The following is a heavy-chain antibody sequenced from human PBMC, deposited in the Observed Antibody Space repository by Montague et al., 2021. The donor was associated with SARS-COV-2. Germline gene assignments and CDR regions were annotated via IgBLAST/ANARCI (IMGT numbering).Heavy chain of an antibody. CDR2: IDWDNDK. CDR1: GFSLSTSAMS. CDR3: ARSVTVVLPGDVPQMYYFGIDI. J-gene: IGHJ6*02. Sequence: PALVKPTQTLTLTCSFSGFSLSTSAMSVTWIRQPPGKALEWLARIDWDNDKYYSTSLKTRLTISKDTSKNQVVLTLTNVDPFDTATYYCARSVTVVLPGDVPQMYYFGIDIWGQGTTVIVSS. V-gene: IGHV2-70*11. D-gene: IGHD2-2*01.